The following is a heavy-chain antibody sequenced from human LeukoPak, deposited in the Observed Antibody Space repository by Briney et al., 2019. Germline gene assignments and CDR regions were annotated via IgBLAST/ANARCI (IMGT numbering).Heavy chain of an antibody. J-gene: IGHJ4*02. Sequence: PGGSLRLSCAASGFTFSTYWMHWVRRAPGKGLVWVSRINTDGSRTSYADSVKGRFTISRDNAKNTLYLQMNSLRADDTAVYYCARAPGYSSGIFDYWGQGTLVTVS. CDR2: INTDGSRT. CDR1: GFTFSTYW. V-gene: IGHV3-74*01. D-gene: IGHD6-25*01. CDR3: ARAPGYSSGIFDY.